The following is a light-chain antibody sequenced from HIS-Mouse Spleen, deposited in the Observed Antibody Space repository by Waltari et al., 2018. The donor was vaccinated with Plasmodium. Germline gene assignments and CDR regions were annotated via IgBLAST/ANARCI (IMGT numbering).Light chain of an antibody. J-gene: IGKJ1*01. CDR1: QSISSY. V-gene: IGKV1-39*01. CDR3: QQTYNTWT. CDR2: AAS. Sequence: DIQMTQSPSPLTASVGYRVTITCRSSQSISSYLNWYQQKPGKAPKLLIYAASSLQSGVPSRFSGSGSGTDFTLTISSLQPEDFATYYCQQTYNTWTFGQGTKVEIK.